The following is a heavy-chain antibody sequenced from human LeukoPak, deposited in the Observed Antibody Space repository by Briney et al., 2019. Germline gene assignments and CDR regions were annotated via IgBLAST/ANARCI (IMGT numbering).Heavy chain of an antibody. CDR1: GFTVSSNY. V-gene: IGHV3-53*01. CDR3: ARVGELGTSYYFDY. Sequence: GGSLRLSCAASGFTVSSNYMSWVRQAPGKGLEWVSIIYSGGSTCYADSVKGRFTISRDNSKNTLYLQMNSLRAEDTAVYYCARVGELGTSYYFDYWGQGTLVTVSS. CDR2: IYSGGST. D-gene: IGHD3-10*01. J-gene: IGHJ4*02.